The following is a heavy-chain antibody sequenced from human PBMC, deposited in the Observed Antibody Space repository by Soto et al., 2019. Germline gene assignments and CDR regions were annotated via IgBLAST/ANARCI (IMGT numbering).Heavy chain of an antibody. D-gene: IGHD4-17*01. J-gene: IGHJ5*02. CDR3: AREQGWGDYVLKHDWFDP. Sequence: QVQLVQSGAEVKKPGSSVKVSCKASGGTFSSYAISWVRQAPGQGLEWMGGIIPIFGTANYAQKFQGRVTITADESTSTAYMELSSLRSEDTAEYYCAREQGWGDYVLKHDWFDPWGQGTLVTVSS. CDR2: IIPIFGTA. V-gene: IGHV1-69*01. CDR1: GGTFSSYA.